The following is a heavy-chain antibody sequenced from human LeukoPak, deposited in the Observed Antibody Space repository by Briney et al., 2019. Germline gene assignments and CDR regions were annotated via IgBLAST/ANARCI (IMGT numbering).Heavy chain of an antibody. CDR3: ARDYGFGGNYMDV. CDR1: GFTFSSYS. D-gene: IGHD3-16*01. J-gene: IGHJ6*03. V-gene: IGHV3-48*01. CDR2: ISVSSNTI. Sequence: GGSLRLSCAASGFTFSSYSMNWVRQAPGKGLEWVPYISVSSNTIYYADSVKGRFTISRDNAKNSLYLQMNSLRAEDTAVFYCARDYGFGGNYMDVWGKGPRSPSP.